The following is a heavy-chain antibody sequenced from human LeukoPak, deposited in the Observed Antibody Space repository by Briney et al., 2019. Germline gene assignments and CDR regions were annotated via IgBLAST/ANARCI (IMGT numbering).Heavy chain of an antibody. V-gene: IGHV1-8*01. Sequence: ASVKVSCKASGYTFTSHDINWVRQATGQWLEWMGWMSPNSGDTGYAQKFQGRVTMTSDSSISTAYMELSSLRSEDTAIYYCVRTPPNWGFDYWGQGTLVTVSS. D-gene: IGHD7-27*01. CDR1: GYTFTSHD. J-gene: IGHJ4*02. CDR2: MSPNSGDT. CDR3: VRTPPNWGFDY.